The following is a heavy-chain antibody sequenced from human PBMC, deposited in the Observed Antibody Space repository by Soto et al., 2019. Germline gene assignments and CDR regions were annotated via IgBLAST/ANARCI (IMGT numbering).Heavy chain of an antibody. CDR1: GGTFSSSA. CDR3: ARDNDRLQLGGNYYYILDV. CDR2: IIPLFRIP. Sequence: QVQLVQSGAEMKEPGSSVKVSCKTSGGTFSSSAISWLRQAPGQGLEWMGGIIPLFRIPDYAQKFQGRVTIAADESTSTAYMELSSLRPEDTAVYYCARDNDRLQLGGNYYYILDVWGQGTTITVSS. V-gene: IGHV1-69*12. D-gene: IGHD4-4*01. J-gene: IGHJ6*02.